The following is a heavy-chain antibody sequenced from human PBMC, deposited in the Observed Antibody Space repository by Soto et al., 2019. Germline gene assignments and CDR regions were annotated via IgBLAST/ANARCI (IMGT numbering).Heavy chain of an antibody. D-gene: IGHD3-10*01. CDR1: GDSVSSNSAA. CDR2: TYYRSKWYN. V-gene: IGHV6-1*01. CDR3: ARAREELLASPPHYYYYGMDV. Sequence: QVQLQQSGPGLVKPSQTLSLTCAISGDSVSSNSAAWNWIRQSPSRGLEWLGRTYYRSKWYNDYAVSVKSRITINPDTSKNQFSLQLNSVTPEDTAVYYCARAREELLASPPHYYYYGMDVWGQGTTVTVSS. J-gene: IGHJ6*02.